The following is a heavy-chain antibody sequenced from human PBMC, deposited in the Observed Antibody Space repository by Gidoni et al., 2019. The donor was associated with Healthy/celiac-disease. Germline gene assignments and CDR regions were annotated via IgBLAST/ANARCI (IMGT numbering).Heavy chain of an antibody. CDR1: GGSISSGSSY. CDR3: ARGFLSWGLYDSSGYPGYYFDY. V-gene: IGHV4-61*02. CDR2: IYTSGST. D-gene: IGHD3-22*01. Sequence: QVQLQESGPGLVKPSQTLSLTCTVSGGSISSGSSYWSWIRQPAGKGLEWIGRIYTSGSTNYNPSLKSRVTISVDTSKNQFSLKLSSVTAADTAVYYCARGFLSWGLYDSSGYPGYYFDYWGQGTLVTVSS. J-gene: IGHJ4*02.